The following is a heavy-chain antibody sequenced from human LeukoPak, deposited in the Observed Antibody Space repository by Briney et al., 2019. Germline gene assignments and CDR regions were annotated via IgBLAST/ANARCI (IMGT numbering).Heavy chain of an antibody. CDR2: ISGSGGST. CDR1: GFTFSSYA. V-gene: IGHV3-23*01. Sequence: GGSLRLSCAASGFTFSSYAMSWVRQAPGKGLEWVSAISGSGGSTYYADSVKGRFTISRDNSKNTLYLQMNSLRAEDTAVYYCASDIVVVPVAISYYYGMDVWGQGTTVTVSS. J-gene: IGHJ6*02. CDR3: ASDIVVVPVAISYYYGMDV. D-gene: IGHD2-2*02.